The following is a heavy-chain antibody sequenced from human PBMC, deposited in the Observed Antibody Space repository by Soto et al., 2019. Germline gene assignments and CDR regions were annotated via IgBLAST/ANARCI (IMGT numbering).Heavy chain of an antibody. CDR1: GFTVSSNY. V-gene: IGHV3-66*01. Sequence: GSLRLSCAASGFTVSSNYMSWVRQAPGKGLEWVSVIYSGGSTYYADSVKGRFTISRDNSKNTLYLQMNSLRAEDTAVYCCARVDPRYWYFDLWGRGTLVTVSS. D-gene: IGHD3-9*01. CDR3: ARVDPRYWYFDL. J-gene: IGHJ2*01. CDR2: IYSGGST.